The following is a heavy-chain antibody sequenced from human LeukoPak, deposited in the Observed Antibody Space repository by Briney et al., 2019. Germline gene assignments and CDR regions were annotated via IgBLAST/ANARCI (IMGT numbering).Heavy chain of an antibody. CDR2: ISRTGNSI. CDR3: ARGPYSSNWYVDY. J-gene: IGHJ4*02. Sequence: GGSLRLSCAASGFTFSSYAMSWFRQAPGKGLEWISYISRTGNSIYYADSVKGRFTISRDSAKNSLYLQMNSLRAEDTAVYYCARGPYSSNWYVDYWGQGTLVTVAS. D-gene: IGHD6-13*01. CDR1: GFTFSSYA. V-gene: IGHV3-48*03.